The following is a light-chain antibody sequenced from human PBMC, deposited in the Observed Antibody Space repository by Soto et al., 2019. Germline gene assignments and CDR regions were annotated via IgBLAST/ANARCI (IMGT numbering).Light chain of an antibody. CDR3: QQRSNWPPG. CDR2: DAS. J-gene: IGKJ4*01. CDR1: QSVSSY. V-gene: IGKV3-11*01. Sequence: EIVLTQSPATLSLSPGERATLSCRAGQSVSSYLAWYQHKPGQAPRLLIYDASNRATGIPARFSGSGSGTDFTLTISSLEPEDFAVYYCQQRSNWPPGFGGGTKVEIK.